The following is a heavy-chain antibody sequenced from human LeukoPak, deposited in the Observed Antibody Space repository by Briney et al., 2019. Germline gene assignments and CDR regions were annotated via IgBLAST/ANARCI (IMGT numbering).Heavy chain of an antibody. CDR2: IYTSGST. V-gene: IGHV4-61*02. D-gene: IGHD1-26*01. CDR3: ARGVGATTGFDY. Sequence: SQTLSLTCTVSGGSISSGSYYWSWIRQPAGKGLEWIGRIYTSGSTNYNPSLKSRVTISVDTSKNQFSLKLSSVTAADTAVYHCARGVGATTGFDYWGQGTLVAVSS. J-gene: IGHJ4*02. CDR1: GGSISSGSYY.